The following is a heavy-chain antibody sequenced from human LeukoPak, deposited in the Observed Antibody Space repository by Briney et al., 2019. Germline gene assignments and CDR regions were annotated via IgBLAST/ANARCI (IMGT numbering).Heavy chain of an antibody. CDR3: ARGSSIIVGATHIDY. Sequence: GASVKVSCKASGGTFSSYAISWVRQAPGQGLEWMGGIIPIFSTANYAQKFQGRVTITADKSTSTAYMELSSLRAEDTAVYYCARGSSIIVGATHIDYWGQGTLVTVSS. J-gene: IGHJ4*02. D-gene: IGHD1-26*01. V-gene: IGHV1-69*06. CDR2: IIPIFSTA. CDR1: GGTFSSYA.